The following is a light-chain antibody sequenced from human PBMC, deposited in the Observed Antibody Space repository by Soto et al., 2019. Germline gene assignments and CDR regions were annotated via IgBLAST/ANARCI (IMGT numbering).Light chain of an antibody. CDR1: QSVFSNSNNKKY. V-gene: IGKV4-1*01. CDR3: QQYYSTPWT. Sequence: DIVMTQSADSLAVSLGERATINCKSSQSVFSNSNNKKYLAWYQQKPGQPPKLLIHWASIRESGVPDRFSGSGSGTDFTLTINSLQAEDVAVYYCQQYYSTPWTFGQGGKAAIK. J-gene: IGKJ1*01. CDR2: WAS.